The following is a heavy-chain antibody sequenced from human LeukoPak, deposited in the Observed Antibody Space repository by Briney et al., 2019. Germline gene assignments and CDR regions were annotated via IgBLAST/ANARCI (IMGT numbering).Heavy chain of an antibody. CDR1: GGSISSYY. D-gene: IGHD1-26*01. J-gene: IGHJ4*02. Sequence: ASETLSLTCTVSGGSISSYYWSWIRQPPGKGLERIGYIYYSGSTNYNPSLKSRVTISVDTSKNQFSLKLSSVTAADTAVYYCARGGYSGSYYRLLPLDYWGQGTLVTVSS. V-gene: IGHV4-59*01. CDR3: ARGGYSGSYYRLLPLDY. CDR2: IYYSGST.